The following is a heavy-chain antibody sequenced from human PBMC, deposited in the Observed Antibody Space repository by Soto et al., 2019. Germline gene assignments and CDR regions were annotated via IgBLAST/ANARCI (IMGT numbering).Heavy chain of an antibody. CDR3: ARSHPSPAAMRRQGYYYYMDV. Sequence: PSQTLSLTCAISGDSVSSNSAAWNWIRQSPSRGLEWLGRTYYRSKWYNDYAVSVKSRITINPDTSKNQFSLQLNSVTPEDTAVYYCARSHPSPAAMRRQGYYYYMDVWGKGTTVTVSS. J-gene: IGHJ6*03. D-gene: IGHD2-2*01. CDR1: GDSVSSNSAA. V-gene: IGHV6-1*01. CDR2: TYYRSKWYN.